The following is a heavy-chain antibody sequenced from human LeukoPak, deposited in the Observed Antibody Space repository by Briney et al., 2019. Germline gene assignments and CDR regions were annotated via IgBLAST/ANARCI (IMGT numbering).Heavy chain of an antibody. CDR3: ARGKVVTAYYFDY. J-gene: IGHJ4*02. Sequence: PGGSLRLSCAASGFTFSSYSMNWVRQAPGKGLEWVSYISSSSSTIYYADSVKGRFTISRDNAKNSLYLQMNSLRAEDTAVYYCARGKVVTAYYFDYWGQGTLVTVSS. CDR2: ISSSSSTI. V-gene: IGHV3-48*01. D-gene: IGHD2-21*02. CDR1: GFTFSSYS.